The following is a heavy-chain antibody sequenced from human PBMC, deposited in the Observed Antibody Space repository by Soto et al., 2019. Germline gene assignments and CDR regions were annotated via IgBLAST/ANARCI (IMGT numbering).Heavy chain of an antibody. CDR2: ISYTGTT. D-gene: IGHD4-17*01. Sequence: PSETLSLTCTVSGSSISDEYHWTWIRQSPAKGLEWIGYISYTGTTYYNPSLQGRVSISADTSKNQFSLRMASVTAADTAVYYCARQPTVTTTHRFLDSWGQGSLVTVSS. J-gene: IGHJ4*02. CDR1: GSSISDEYH. CDR3: ARQPTVTTTHRFLDS. V-gene: IGHV4-30-4*08.